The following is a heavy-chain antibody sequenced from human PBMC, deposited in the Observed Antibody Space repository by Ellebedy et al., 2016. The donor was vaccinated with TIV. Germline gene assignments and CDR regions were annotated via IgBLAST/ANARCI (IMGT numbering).Heavy chain of an antibody. D-gene: IGHD1-26*01. CDR1: GGTFSNYG. Sequence: SVKVSXKASGGTFSNYGISWVRQAPGQGLEWMGGIIPIFGTANYARKFQGRVTITADESTSIAYMELSSLRSEDTAVYYCIREVGYWGQGTLVTVSS. CDR3: IREVGY. V-gene: IGHV1-69*13. J-gene: IGHJ4*02. CDR2: IIPIFGTA.